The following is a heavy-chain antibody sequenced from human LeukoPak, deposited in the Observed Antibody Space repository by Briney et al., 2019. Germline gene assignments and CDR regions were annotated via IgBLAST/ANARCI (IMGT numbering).Heavy chain of an antibody. Sequence: SETLSLTCTVSGGSISSYYWSWIRQPPGKGLEWIGYIYYSGSTNYNPSLKSRVTISVDTSKNQFSLKLSSVTAADTAVYYCARSSRYFDWSRPSWTNYYYYYMDVWGKGTTVTVSS. J-gene: IGHJ6*03. CDR1: GGSISSYY. CDR2: IYYSGST. CDR3: ARSSRYFDWSRPSWTNYYYYYMDV. D-gene: IGHD3-9*01. V-gene: IGHV4-59*01.